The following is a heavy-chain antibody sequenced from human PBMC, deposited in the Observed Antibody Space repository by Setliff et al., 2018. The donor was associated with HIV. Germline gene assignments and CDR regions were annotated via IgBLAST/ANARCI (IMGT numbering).Heavy chain of an antibody. CDR2: INHSGST. CDR1: GGSFSGYY. D-gene: IGHD4-17*01. V-gene: IGHV4-34*01. CDR3: AAKKSGDYPFN. J-gene: IGHJ4*02. Sequence: KTSETLSLTCAVYGGSFSGYYWSWIRQPPGKGLEWIGEINHSGSTNYNPSLKSRVTISLDTSKNQFSLKVGSVTAADTAVYYCAAKKSGDYPFNWGQGTLVTVSS.